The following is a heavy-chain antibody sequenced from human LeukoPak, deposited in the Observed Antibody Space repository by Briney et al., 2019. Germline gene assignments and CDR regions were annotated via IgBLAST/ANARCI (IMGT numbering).Heavy chain of an antibody. V-gene: IGHV1-2*02. CDR3: ARAGYSSSWYSDAFDI. D-gene: IGHD6-13*01. CDR2: INPNSGGT. CDR1: GYTFTGYY. J-gene: IGHJ3*02. Sequence: ASVKVSCKASGYTFTGYYMHWVRQAPGQGLEWMGWINPNSGGTNYAQKFQGRVTMTRDTSISTAYMELSRLRSDDTAVYYCARAGYSSSWYSDAFDIWGQGTMVTVSS.